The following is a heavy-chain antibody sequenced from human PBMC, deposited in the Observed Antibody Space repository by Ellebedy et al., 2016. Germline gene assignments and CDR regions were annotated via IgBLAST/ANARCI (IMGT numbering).Heavy chain of an antibody. CDR1: GFTFSSYA. J-gene: IGHJ4*02. CDR2: ISYDGSNK. V-gene: IGHV3-30*04. CDR3: ARGGNILTGYYTSFDY. Sequence: GGSLRLSCAASGFTFSSYAMHWVRQAPGKGLEWVAVISYDGSNKYYAASVKGRFTISRDNSKNTLYLQMNSLRAEDTAVYYCARGGNILTGYYTSFDYWGQGTLVTVSS. D-gene: IGHD3-9*01.